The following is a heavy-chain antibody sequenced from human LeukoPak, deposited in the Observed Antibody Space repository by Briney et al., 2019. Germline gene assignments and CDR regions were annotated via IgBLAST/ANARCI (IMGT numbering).Heavy chain of an antibody. CDR2: ISYDGSNK. Sequence: PGGSLRLSCAASGFTFSSYAMHWVRQAPGKGLEWVAVISYDGSNKYYADSVKGRFTISRDNSKNTLYLQMNSLRAEDTAVYYCARDLYYYDSSGYSGLDYWGQGTLVTVSS. CDR3: ARDLYYYDSSGYSGLDY. D-gene: IGHD3-22*01. V-gene: IGHV3-30-3*01. J-gene: IGHJ4*02. CDR1: GFTFSSYA.